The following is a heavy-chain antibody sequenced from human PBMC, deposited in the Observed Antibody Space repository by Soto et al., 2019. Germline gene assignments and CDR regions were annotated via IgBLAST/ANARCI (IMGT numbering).Heavy chain of an antibody. Sequence: GGSLRLSCAASGFTFSSYWMHWVRQAPGKGLAWVSRINSDGSSTSYADSVKGRFTISRDNAKNTLYLQMNSLRAEDTAVYYCARIFRSGHFWSGYYNWFDPWGQGTLVTVSS. V-gene: IGHV3-74*01. CDR1: GFTFSSYW. CDR2: INSDGSST. D-gene: IGHD3-3*01. CDR3: ARIFRSGHFWSGYYNWFDP. J-gene: IGHJ5*02.